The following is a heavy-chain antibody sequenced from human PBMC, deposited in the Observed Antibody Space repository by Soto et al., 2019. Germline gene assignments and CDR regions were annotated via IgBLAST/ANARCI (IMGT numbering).Heavy chain of an antibody. CDR2: ISPGGDST. V-gene: IGHV3-23*01. CDR1: GFNFNIYA. J-gene: IGHJ6*03. D-gene: IGHD1-1*01. Sequence: EVQLLESGGGLVQPGGSLRLSCAASGFNFNIYAMTWVRQAPGKGLEWVSTISPGGDSTYFADSVKGRVTISRDNSKNTHSLQMSSLRAEDTATYFCAKALGNPYYYCCMDVWGTGTTVTVSS. CDR3: AKALGNPYYYCCMDV.